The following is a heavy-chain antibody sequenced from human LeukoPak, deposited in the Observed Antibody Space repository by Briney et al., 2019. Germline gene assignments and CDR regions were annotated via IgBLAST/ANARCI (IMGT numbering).Heavy chain of an antibody. CDR1: GGTFSSYA. V-gene: IGHV1-69*04. CDR2: IIPILGIA. J-gene: IGHJ5*02. CDR3: ARMTYYYDSSGLKNWFDP. D-gene: IGHD3-22*01. Sequence: ASVKVSCKASGGTFSSYAISWVRQAPGQGLEWMGRIIPILGIANYAQKFQGRVTITADKSTSTAYMELSSLRSEDTAVYYCARMTYYYDSSGLKNWFDPWGQGTLVTVSS.